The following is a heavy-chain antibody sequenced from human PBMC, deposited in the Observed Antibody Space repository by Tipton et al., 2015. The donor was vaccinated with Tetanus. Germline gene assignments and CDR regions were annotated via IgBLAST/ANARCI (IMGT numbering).Heavy chain of an antibody. CDR3: ARGRFYYDTSGRGWYFDL. CDR2: ISYDGSNK. V-gene: IGHV3-30*04. J-gene: IGHJ2*01. CDR1: GFTFSKYA. Sequence: SLRLSCAASGFTFSKYAIHWVRQAPGKGLEWVAMISYDGSNKYYADSVKGRFTISRDNSKDTLFLQMNSLRAEDTAVYYCARGRFYYDTSGRGWYFDLWGLGTLVTVSS. D-gene: IGHD3-22*01.